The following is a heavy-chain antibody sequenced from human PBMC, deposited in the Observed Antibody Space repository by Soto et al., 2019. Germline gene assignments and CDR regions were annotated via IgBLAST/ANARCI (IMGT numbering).Heavy chain of an antibody. V-gene: IGHV3-23*01. D-gene: IGHD2-15*01. CDR3: AKDYLGYCSGGSCYSNWFDP. J-gene: IGHJ5*02. Sequence: PGGSLRLSCAASGFTFSSYAMSWVRQAPGKGLEWVSGIDGSGRNTYYADSVKGRFTISRDNSKNTLYLQMNSLRAEDTAVYYCAKDYLGYCSGGSCYSNWFDPWGQGTLVTVSS. CDR1: GFTFSSYA. CDR2: IDGSGRNT.